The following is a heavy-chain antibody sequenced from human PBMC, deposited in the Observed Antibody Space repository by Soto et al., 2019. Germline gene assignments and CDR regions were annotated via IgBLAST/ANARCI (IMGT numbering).Heavy chain of an antibody. CDR3: ARIADCSTTSCSFPSRFHVRGYYYYYGLDV. CDR2: ISAYNGNS. J-gene: IGHJ6*02. Sequence: QVQLVQSGAEVKKPGASVKVTCKASTYAFTSYGITWVRQAPGQGLEWVGLISAYNGNSNYAQKYEGRVTMTPDTSSSTAYMELSSLRSDDTAVYYCARIADCSTTSCSFPSRFHVRGYYYYYGLDVWGQGTTVTVSS. D-gene: IGHD2-2*01. CDR1: TYAFTSYG. V-gene: IGHV1-18*04.